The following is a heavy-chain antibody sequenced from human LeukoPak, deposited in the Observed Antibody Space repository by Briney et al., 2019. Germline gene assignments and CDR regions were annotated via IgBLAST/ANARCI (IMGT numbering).Heavy chain of an antibody. J-gene: IGHJ4*02. Sequence: GGPLRLSCAASGFTFNIYWMHWVRQAPGKGLVWVARIGTDGSSTAYADSVKGRFTVSRDNAKNTLYLQLSSLRPEDTAVYYCGRDLNGDLDYWGQGTLVTVSS. CDR2: IGTDGSST. D-gene: IGHD4-17*01. CDR1: GFTFNIYW. CDR3: GRDLNGDLDY. V-gene: IGHV3-74*01.